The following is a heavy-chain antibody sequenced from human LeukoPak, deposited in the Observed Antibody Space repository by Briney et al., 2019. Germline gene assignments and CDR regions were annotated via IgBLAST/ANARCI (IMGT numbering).Heavy chain of an antibody. CDR1: GFTFSDYY. CDR2: ISSSGSTI. V-gene: IGHV3-11*01. CDR3: TRTPVWTAVVY. J-gene: IGHJ4*02. Sequence: GGSLRLSCAASGFTFSDYYMSWIRQAPGKGLEWVSYISSSGSTIYYADSVKGRFTISRDNAKNSLYLQMNSLRAEDTAVYYCTRTPVWTAVVYWGQGTLVTVSS. D-gene: IGHD2-8*01.